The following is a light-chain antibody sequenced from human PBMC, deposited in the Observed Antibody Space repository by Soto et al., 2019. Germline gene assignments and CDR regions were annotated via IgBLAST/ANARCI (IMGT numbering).Light chain of an antibody. V-gene: IGKV3-20*01. J-gene: IGKJ1*01. CDR2: GAS. Sequence: EIVLTQSPGTLSLSPGERATLSCRASQSVSNYLVWYQQKPGQAPRLLIYGASSRATGIPDRFSGSGSGTDFTLTSSRLEAEDFAVYYCQQFGGSPQTFGQGTKVEIK. CDR3: QQFGGSPQT. CDR1: QSVSNY.